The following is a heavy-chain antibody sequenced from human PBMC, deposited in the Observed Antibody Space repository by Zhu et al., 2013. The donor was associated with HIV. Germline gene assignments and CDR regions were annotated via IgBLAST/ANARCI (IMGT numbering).Heavy chain of an antibody. CDR3: ARAGGPRSYYYGMDV. CDR1: GYTFTSYY. Sequence: QVQLVQSGAEVKKPGASVKVSCKASGYTFTSYYMHWVRQAPGQGLEWMGIINPSGGSTSYAQKFQGRVTMTRDTSTSTVYMELSSLRSEDTAVYYCARAGGPRSYYYGMDVWGQGTTVTVSS. J-gene: IGHJ6*02. CDR2: INPSGGST. V-gene: IGHV1-46*03.